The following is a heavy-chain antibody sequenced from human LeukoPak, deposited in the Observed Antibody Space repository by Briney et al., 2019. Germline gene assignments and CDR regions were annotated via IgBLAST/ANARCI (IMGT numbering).Heavy chain of an antibody. CDR3: ASTRGSGSYGEGWFDP. Sequence: PSETLSLTCTVSGGSISSYYWSWIRQPPGKGLEWIGYIYYSGSTNYNPSLKSRVTISVDTSKNQFSLKLSSVTAADTAVYYCASTRGSGSYGEGWFDPWGQGTLVTVSS. D-gene: IGHD1-26*01. CDR1: GGSISSYY. V-gene: IGHV4-59*08. J-gene: IGHJ5*02. CDR2: IYYSGST.